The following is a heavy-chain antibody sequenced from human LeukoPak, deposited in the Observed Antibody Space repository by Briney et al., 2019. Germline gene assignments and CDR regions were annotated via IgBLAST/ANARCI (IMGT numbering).Heavy chain of an antibody. Sequence: RPGGSLRLSCAASGFTFSSYAMSWVRQAPGKGLEWVSAISGSGGSTYYADSVKGRFTISRDNAKNSLYLQMNSLRAEDTAVYYCARDKGQWLELHFYYWGQGTLVTVSS. D-gene: IGHD6-19*01. CDR1: GFTFSSYA. J-gene: IGHJ4*02. CDR2: ISGSGGST. V-gene: IGHV3-23*01. CDR3: ARDKGQWLELHFYY.